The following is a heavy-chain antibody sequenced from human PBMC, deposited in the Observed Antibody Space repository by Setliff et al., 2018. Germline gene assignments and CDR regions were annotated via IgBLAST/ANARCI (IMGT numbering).Heavy chain of an antibody. D-gene: IGHD3-9*01. CDR2: IYYSGST. J-gene: IGHJ3*02. CDR1: GGSISSHY. Sequence: LSLTCTVSGGSISSHYWSWIRQPPGKGLEWIGSIYYSGSTNYDPSLKSRVTISVDTSKNQVSLKLSSVTAADTAVYYCARDRAYYDILTGYYTHDAFDIWGQGTMVTVS. V-gene: IGHV4-59*11. CDR3: ARDRAYYDILTGYYTHDAFDI.